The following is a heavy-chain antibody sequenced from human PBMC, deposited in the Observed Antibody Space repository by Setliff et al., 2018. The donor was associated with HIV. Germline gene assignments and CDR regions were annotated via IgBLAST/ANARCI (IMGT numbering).Heavy chain of an antibody. CDR2: IHNSGST. CDR3: ARGSVFWDRGNHYQYMDV. Sequence: LSLTCTVSGGSISTYYWSWIRQPPGKGLEWIGYIHNSGSTNSFSSLKRRVTPSLDTSKNQFSLNLSAVTAADTAVYYCARGSVFWDRGNHYQYMDVWATGTTVTVSS. J-gene: IGHJ6*03. V-gene: IGHV4-59*12. CDR1: GGSISTYY. D-gene: IGHD3-10*01.